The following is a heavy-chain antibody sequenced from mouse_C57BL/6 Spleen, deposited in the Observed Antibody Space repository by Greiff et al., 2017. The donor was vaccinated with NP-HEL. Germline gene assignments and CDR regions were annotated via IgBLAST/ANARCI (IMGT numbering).Heavy chain of an antibody. Sequence: VKLVESGPGLVAPSQSLSITCTVSGFSLTSYGVHWVRQPPGKGLEWLVVIWSDGSTTYNSALKSRLSISKDNSKSQVFLKMNSLQTDDTAMYYCARPSATMVTSYAMDYWGQGTSVTVSS. CDR1: GFSLTSYG. V-gene: IGHV2-6*03. CDR3: ARPSATMVTSYAMDY. CDR2: IWSDGST. D-gene: IGHD2-2*01. J-gene: IGHJ4*01.